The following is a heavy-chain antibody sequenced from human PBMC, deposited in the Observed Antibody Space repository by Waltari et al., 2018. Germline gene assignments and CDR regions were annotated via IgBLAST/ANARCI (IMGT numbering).Heavy chain of an antibody. CDR2: ISRGGDK. CDR1: GFTVSSHF. Sequence: EVQLEESGGGMIQPGGSLRLSCAASGFTVSSHFMSWVRQAPGKCVEWVSVISRGGDKYDADTMKGLFTLCRDNFKNTLNLQMNGLRAEDTAVYYCARGSYDSSGIRLGMDVWGQGTTITVSS. D-gene: IGHD3-22*01. J-gene: IGHJ6*02. V-gene: IGHV3-53*01. CDR3: ARGSYDSSGIRLGMDV.